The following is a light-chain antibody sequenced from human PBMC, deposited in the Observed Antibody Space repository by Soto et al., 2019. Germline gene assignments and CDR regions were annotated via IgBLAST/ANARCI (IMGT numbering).Light chain of an antibody. CDR1: QSISNW. J-gene: IGKJ1*01. Sequence: DIQMTQSPSTLSASVGDRVTITCRASQSISNWLAWYQQKPGKAPKLLIYKASSLESGVPSRFSGFGSGTEFTLTISSLQPDDFATYYCQQYNSYSVTFGQGTKVEIK. CDR3: QQYNSYSVT. V-gene: IGKV1-5*03. CDR2: KAS.